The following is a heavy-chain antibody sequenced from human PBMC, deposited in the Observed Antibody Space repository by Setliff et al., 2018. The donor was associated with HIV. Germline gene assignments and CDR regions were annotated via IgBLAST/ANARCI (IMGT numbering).Heavy chain of an antibody. Sequence: GGSLRLSCTASGFTFSTYWMTWVRQAPGKGLEWVANIMQDGSVNYYVDSVKGRFTISRDNSKNTLYLQMNSLRAEDTAVYYCTRAESTMVRGLLLYYYYYMDVWGKGTTVTVSS. CDR1: GFTFSTYW. CDR2: IMQDGSVN. J-gene: IGHJ6*03. D-gene: IGHD3-10*01. CDR3: TRAESTMVRGLLLYYYYYMDV. V-gene: IGHV3-7*03.